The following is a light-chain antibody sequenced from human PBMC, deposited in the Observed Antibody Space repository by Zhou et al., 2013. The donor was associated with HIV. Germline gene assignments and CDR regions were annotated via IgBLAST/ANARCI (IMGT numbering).Light chain of an antibody. CDR1: QGIRNY. Sequence: IQLTQSPSSLSASVGDRVAITCRASQGIRNYLAWYQQKPGKAPKLLIYGASSLQSGVPSRFSGSGFGTDFTLTINRLHPEDFATYYCQQANRFPQTFGQGTKVEIK. J-gene: IGKJ2*01. CDR3: QQANRFPQT. CDR2: GAS. V-gene: IGKV1-9*01.